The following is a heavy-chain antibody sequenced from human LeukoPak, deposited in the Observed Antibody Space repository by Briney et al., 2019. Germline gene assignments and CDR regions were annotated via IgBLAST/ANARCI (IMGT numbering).Heavy chain of an antibody. Sequence: SQTLSLTCTVSGGSISSGGYYWSWIRQPPGKGLEWIGYIYHSGSTYYNPSLKSRVTISVDRSKTQFSLKLSSVTAADTAVYYCARNPSDNAFRRGTHWGQGTLVTVSS. J-gene: IGHJ4*02. V-gene: IGHV4-30-2*01. CDR1: GGSISSGGYY. CDR3: ARNPSDNAFRRGTH. CDR2: IYHSGST. D-gene: IGHD3-10*01.